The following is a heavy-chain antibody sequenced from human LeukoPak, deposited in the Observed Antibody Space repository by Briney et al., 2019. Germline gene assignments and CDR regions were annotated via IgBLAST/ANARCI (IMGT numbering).Heavy chain of an antibody. CDR1: GFTFDDYA. CDR2: ISWNSGSI. D-gene: IGHD6-19*01. V-gene: IGHV3-9*01. J-gene: IGHJ4*02. CDR3: AKDRSVAGGIFDY. Sequence: GGSLRLSCAASGFTFDDYAMHWVRQAPGKGLEWVSGISWNSGSIGYADSVKGRFTISRDNAKNSLYLQMNSLRAEDTALYYCAKDRSVAGGIFDYWGQGTLVTVSS.